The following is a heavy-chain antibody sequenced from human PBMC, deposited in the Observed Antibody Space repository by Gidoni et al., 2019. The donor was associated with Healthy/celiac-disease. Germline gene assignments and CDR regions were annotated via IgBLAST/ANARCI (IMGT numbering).Heavy chain of an antibody. CDR1: GGSISSSSYY. CDR2: IYYSGST. D-gene: IGHD6-13*01. J-gene: IGHJ6*03. V-gene: IGHV4-39*01. Sequence: QLQLQESGPGLVKPSETLSRTCTVSGGSISSSSYYWGWIRQPPGKGLEWIGSIYYSGSTYYNPSLKCRVTISVDTSKNQFSLKLSSVTAADTAVYYCARRLSSSWYVPYYYYMDVWGKGTTVTVSS. CDR3: ARRLSSSWYVPYYYYMDV.